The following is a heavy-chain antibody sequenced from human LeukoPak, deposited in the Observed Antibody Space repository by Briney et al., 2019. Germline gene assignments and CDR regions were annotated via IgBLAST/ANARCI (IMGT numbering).Heavy chain of an antibody. Sequence: PSETLSLTCAVYGGSFSGYYWSWIRQPPGKGLEWIGEINHSGSTNYNPSLKSRVTISVDTSKNQFSLKLSSVTAADTAVYYCARASYPGLEDYWGQGTLVTVSS. CDR2: INHSGST. D-gene: IGHD6-19*01. CDR1: GGSFSGYY. J-gene: IGHJ4*02. V-gene: IGHV4-34*01. CDR3: ARASYPGLEDY.